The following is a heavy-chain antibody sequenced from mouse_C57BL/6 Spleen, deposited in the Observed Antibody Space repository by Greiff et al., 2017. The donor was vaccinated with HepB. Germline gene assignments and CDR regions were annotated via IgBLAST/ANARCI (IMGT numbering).Heavy chain of an antibody. D-gene: IGHD2-2*01. CDR2: INPGSGGT. J-gene: IGHJ4*01. CDR3: ARRADGYDVLAMDY. Sequence: VQLQQSGAELVRPGTSVKVSCKASGYAFTNYLIEWVKQRPGQGLEWIGVINPGSGGTNYNEKFKGKATLTADKSSSTAYMQLSSLTSEDSAVYFCARRADGYDVLAMDYCGQRTSVTVSS. V-gene: IGHV1-54*01. CDR1: GYAFTNYL.